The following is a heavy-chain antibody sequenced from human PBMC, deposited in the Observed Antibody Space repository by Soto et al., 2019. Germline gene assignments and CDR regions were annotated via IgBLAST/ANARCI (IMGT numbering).Heavy chain of an antibody. CDR3: PRDPRLNPYTHRGGGLDP. CDR2: ISADDGET. V-gene: IGHV1-18*01. CDR1: GYTFTTYG. Sequence: QVQLVQSGTEVKKPGASVKVSCKASGYTFTTYGISWVRQAPGQGLEWMGWISADDGETSYAQKFQDRVTRTTDTNTSTAQPESRAMKPHDTAVYSWPRDPRLNPYTHRGGGLDPWGQGTLVTVSS. J-gene: IGHJ5*02. D-gene: IGHD2-2*02.